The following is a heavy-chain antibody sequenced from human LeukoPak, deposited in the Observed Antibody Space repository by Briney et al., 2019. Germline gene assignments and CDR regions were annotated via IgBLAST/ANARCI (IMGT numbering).Heavy chain of an antibody. Sequence: SETLSLTCTVSGYSISSGYYWGWIRQPPGKGLEWIGSIYHSGSTYYNPSLKSRVTISVDTSKNQFSLKLSSVTAADTAVYYCARDQFLPHSAAAGTFDYWGQGTLVTVSS. CDR3: ARDQFLPHSAAAGTFDY. CDR2: IYHSGST. CDR1: GYSISSGYY. D-gene: IGHD6-13*01. V-gene: IGHV4-38-2*02. J-gene: IGHJ4*02.